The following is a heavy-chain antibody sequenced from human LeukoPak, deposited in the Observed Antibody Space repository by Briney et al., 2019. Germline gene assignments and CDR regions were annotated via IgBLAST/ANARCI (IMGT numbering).Heavy chain of an antibody. D-gene: IGHD3-10*01. CDR2: IRYDGSNK. V-gene: IGHV3-30*02. Sequence: SCKASGYTFTSYYMHWVRQAPGKGLEWVAFIRYDGSNKYYADSVKGRFTISRDNSKNTLYLQMNSLRAEDTAVYYCAKAKYYYGSGSYGSDMDVWGKGTTVTISS. J-gene: IGHJ6*03. CDR1: GYTFTSYY. CDR3: AKAKYYYGSGSYGSDMDV.